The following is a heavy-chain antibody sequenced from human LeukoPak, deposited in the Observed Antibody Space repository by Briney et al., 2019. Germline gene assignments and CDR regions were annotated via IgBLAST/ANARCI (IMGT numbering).Heavy chain of an antibody. J-gene: IGHJ4*02. CDR3: ARATMVRGPIGY. CDR2: ISSSSSYI. D-gene: IGHD3-10*01. Sequence: GGFLRLSCAASGFTFSIYSINWVRQAPGKGLEWVSSISSSSSYIYYADSVKGRFTISRDDAKNSLYLQMNSLRAEDTAVYYCARATMVRGPIGYWGQGTLVTVSS. V-gene: IGHV3-21*01. CDR1: GFTFSIYS.